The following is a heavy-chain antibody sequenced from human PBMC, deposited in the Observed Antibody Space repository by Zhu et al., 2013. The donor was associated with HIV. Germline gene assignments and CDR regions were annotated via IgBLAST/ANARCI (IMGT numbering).Heavy chain of an antibody. V-gene: IGHV1-2*06. CDR1: GYSFTAHY. CDR3: ARGFYRDALDV. Sequence: QVQLVQSGADVKMPGASVIVSCTTSGYSFTAHYIHWVRQAPGQGLEWMGRITPNSGGATYAQRFQGRVTMTRDTSISTVYMELSRLISDDTATYYCARGFYRDALDVWGQGAVVTVSS. CDR2: ITPNSGGA. J-gene: IGHJ3*01. D-gene: IGHD3-16*02.